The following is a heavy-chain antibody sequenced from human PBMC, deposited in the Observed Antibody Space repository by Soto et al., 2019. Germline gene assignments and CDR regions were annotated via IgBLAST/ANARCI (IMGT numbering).Heavy chain of an antibody. Sequence: GGSLRLSCAASGFTFSSFAMSWVRQAPGKGLDWISAISGSGGSTYYADSVKGRFTISRDNSKNTLYLQMNSLRAEDTAVYYCAKDGICFSASCYAGLDYRSQGTPVTVSA. CDR1: GFTFSSFA. CDR2: ISGSGGST. J-gene: IGHJ4*02. D-gene: IGHD2-2*01. CDR3: AKDGICFSASCYAGLDY. V-gene: IGHV3-23*01.